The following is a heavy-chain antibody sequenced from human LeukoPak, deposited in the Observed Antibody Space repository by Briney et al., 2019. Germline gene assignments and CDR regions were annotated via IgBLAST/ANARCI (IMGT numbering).Heavy chain of an antibody. CDR1: GGSISSGDYY. CDR2: IYSSGNS. Sequence: SETLSLTCTVSGGSISSGDYYWSWIRQPPGKGLEWIGYIYSSGNSYYNPSLKSRVIMSVDTSKNQFSLKLNSVTAADTAVYYCASGAAAGTFDYWGQGTLVTVSS. J-gene: IGHJ4*02. CDR3: ASGAAAGTFDY. D-gene: IGHD6-13*01. V-gene: IGHV4-30-4*01.